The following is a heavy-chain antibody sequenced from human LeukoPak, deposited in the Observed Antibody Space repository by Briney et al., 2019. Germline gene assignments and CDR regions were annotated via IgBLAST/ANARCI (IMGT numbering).Heavy chain of an antibody. CDR3: PFLGGGYCSGWEGY. V-gene: IGHV3-23*01. D-gene: IGHD6-19*01. CDR1: GFTFSSYA. J-gene: IGHJ4*02. Sequence: GGSLRLSCAASGFTFSSYAMSWVRQAPGKGLEWVSAISGSGGSTYYADSVKGRFTISRDDSKNTLYLQMNSLRAEDTAVYYCPFLGGGYCSGWEGYWGQGTLVTVSS. CDR2: ISGSGGST.